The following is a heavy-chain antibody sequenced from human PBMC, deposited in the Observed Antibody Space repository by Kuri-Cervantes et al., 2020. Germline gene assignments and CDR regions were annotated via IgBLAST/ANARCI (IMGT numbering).Heavy chain of an antibody. V-gene: IGHV4-39*01. Sequence: SETLSLTCTVSGASISTSYYWGWIRQPPGKGLEWIGSLHYSGSTYYNPSLKSRVTISVDTSKNQFSLKLSSVTAADTAVYYCARHYYYGSGSYRPVFSVYYFDYWGQGTLVTVSS. CDR2: LHYSGST. CDR1: GASISTSYY. J-gene: IGHJ4*02. CDR3: ARHYYYGSGSYRPVFSVYYFDY. D-gene: IGHD3-10*01.